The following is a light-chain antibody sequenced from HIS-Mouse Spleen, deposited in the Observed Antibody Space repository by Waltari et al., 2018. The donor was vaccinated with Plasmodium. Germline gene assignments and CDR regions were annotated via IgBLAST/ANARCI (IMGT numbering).Light chain of an antibody. Sequence: EIVMTQSPATLSVSPGERATLSCRASQSVSSNFAWYQQKPGQAPSVLIYGAYTRATGITARFSGSGSGTVFTLTISSLQSEDFAVYYCQQYNNWSFTFGPGTKVDIK. CDR2: GAY. CDR3: QQYNNWSFT. CDR1: QSVSSN. J-gene: IGKJ3*01. V-gene: IGKV3-15*01.